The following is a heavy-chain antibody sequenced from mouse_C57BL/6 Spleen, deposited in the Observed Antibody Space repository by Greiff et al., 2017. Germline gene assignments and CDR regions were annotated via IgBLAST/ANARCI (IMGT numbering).Heavy chain of an antibody. CDR3: ARASFYCGTHFDY. CDR1: GFTFSDYG. J-gene: IGHJ2*01. CDR2: ISSGSSTI. Sequence: EVQLVESGGGLVKPGGSLKLSCAASGFTFSDYGMHWVRQAPEKGLEWVAYISSGSSTIYYADTVTGRFTISRDNAKNTLFLQMTSLRSEDTAMYYCARASFYCGTHFDYWGQGTTLTVSS. V-gene: IGHV5-17*01. D-gene: IGHD1-1*01.